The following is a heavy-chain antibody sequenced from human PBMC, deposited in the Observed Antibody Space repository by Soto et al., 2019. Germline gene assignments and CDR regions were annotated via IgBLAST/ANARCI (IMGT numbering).Heavy chain of an antibody. D-gene: IGHD1-1*01. CDR3: AREGYNYACDY. Sequence: QVQLVESGGGVVQPGRSLRLSCAASGFTFSSHVMHWVRQAPGKGLEWVAAIWHDGSNKYHADSVKGRFTISRDNSKNTLYLQMSSLRAEDTAVYYCAREGYNYACDYWGQGNLVTVSS. CDR2: IWHDGSNK. CDR1: GFTFSSHV. J-gene: IGHJ4*02. V-gene: IGHV3-33*01.